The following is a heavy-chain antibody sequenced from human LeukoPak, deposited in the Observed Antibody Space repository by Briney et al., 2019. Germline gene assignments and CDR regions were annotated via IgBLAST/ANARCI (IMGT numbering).Heavy chain of an antibody. D-gene: IGHD3-9*01. J-gene: IGHJ6*02. CDR1: GFTFSSYG. V-gene: IGHV3-33*01. CDR3: ARDRHYDILTGYARDPPGGRKYYYYYYGMDV. Sequence: GRSLRLSCAASGFTFSSYGMHWVRQAPGKGLEWVAVIWYDGSNKYYADSVKGRFTISRDNSKNTLYLQMNSLRAEDTAVYYCARDRHYDILTGYARDPPGGRKYYYYYYGMDVWGQGTTVTVSS. CDR2: IWYDGSNK.